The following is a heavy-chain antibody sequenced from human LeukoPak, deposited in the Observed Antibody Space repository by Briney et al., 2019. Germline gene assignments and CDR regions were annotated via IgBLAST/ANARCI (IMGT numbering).Heavy chain of an antibody. CDR3: AKLEGQVDY. D-gene: IGHD1-1*01. J-gene: IGHJ4*02. Sequence: SETLSLTCTVSGGSISSSSYYWGWIRQPPGKGLEWIGSIYYSGSTYYNPSLKSRVTISVDTSKNQFSLKLSSVTAADTAVYYCAKLEGQVDYWGQGTLVTVSS. CDR2: IYYSGST. CDR1: GGSISSSSYY. V-gene: IGHV4-39*07.